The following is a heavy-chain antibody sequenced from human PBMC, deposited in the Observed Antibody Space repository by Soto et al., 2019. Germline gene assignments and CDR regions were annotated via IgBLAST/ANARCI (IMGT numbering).Heavy chain of an antibody. CDR3: AHVYYDILTGYYPFDY. Sequence: QITLKESGPTLVKPTQTLTLTCTFSGFSLSTSGVGVGWIRQPPGKALEWLALIYWDDDKRYSPSLKSRLTITKDTSKTQVVLTRTNMDPVDTATYYCAHVYYDILTGYYPFDYWGQGTLVTVSS. V-gene: IGHV2-5*02. CDR2: IYWDDDK. CDR1: GFSLSTSGVG. D-gene: IGHD3-9*01. J-gene: IGHJ4*02.